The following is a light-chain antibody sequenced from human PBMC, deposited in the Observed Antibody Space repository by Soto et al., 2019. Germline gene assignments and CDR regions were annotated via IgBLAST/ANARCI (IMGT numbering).Light chain of an antibody. J-gene: IGLJ2*01. CDR1: SSDVGGYNY. V-gene: IGLV2-14*01. CDR3: TSYTSSSTRPVV. CDR2: EVN. Sequence: QSALTQPASVSGSPGQWITISCTGTSSDVGGYNYVSWYQQHPGKAPKLMIYEVNNRPSGVSNRFSGSKSGNTASLTISGLQAEDEADYYCTSYTSSSTRPVVFGGGTKLTVL.